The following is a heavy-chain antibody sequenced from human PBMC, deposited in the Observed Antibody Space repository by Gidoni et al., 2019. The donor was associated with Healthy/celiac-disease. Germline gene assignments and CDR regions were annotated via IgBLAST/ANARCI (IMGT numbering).Heavy chain of an antibody. Sequence: QVQLVESGGGVVQPGRSLRLSCAAPGFPFSSSAMQWDRQAPGKGLEWVAVISYDGSNKYYADSVKGRFTISRDNSKNTLYLQMNSLRAEDTAVYYCARGTYGSGSYYMPDAFDIWGQGTMVTVSS. CDR3: ARGTYGSGSYYMPDAFDI. D-gene: IGHD3-10*01. CDR1: GFPFSSSA. J-gene: IGHJ3*02. V-gene: IGHV3-30-3*01. CDR2: ISYDGSNK.